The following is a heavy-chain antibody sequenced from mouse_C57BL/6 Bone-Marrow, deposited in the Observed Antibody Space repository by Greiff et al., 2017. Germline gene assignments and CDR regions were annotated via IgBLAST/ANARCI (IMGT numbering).Heavy chain of an antibody. CDR1: GFTFSSYG. D-gene: IGHD1-1*01. Sequence: EVKLMESGGDLVKPGGSLKLSCAASGFTFSSYGMSWVRQTPDKRLEWVATISSGGSYTYYPDSVKGRFTISRDNAKNTLYLQMSSLKSEDTAMXYFARDHYYGSSRYAMDYWGQGTSVTVSS. J-gene: IGHJ4*01. V-gene: IGHV5-6*01. CDR2: ISSGGSYT. CDR3: ARDHYYGSSRYAMDY.